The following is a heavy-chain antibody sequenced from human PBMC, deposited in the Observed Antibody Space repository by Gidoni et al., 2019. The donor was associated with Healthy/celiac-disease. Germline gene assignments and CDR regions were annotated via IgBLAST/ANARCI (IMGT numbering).Heavy chain of an antibody. CDR1: GFTFSSYA. J-gene: IGHJ4*02. CDR3: AKDPGGDDSNYDY. CDR2: ISGSGGST. D-gene: IGHD2-21*02. Sequence: EVQLLESGGGLVQPGGSLRLSCAASGFTFSSYAMSWVRQAPGKGLEWVSAISGSGGSTYYADSVKGRFTIFRDNSKNTLYLQMNSLRAEDTAVYYCAKDPGGDDSNYDYWGQGTLVTVSS. V-gene: IGHV3-23*01.